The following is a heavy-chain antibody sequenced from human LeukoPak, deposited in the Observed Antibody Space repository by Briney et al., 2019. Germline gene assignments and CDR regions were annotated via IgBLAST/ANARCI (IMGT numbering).Heavy chain of an antibody. CDR3: ARECGDSSSWSNLYYYYYMDV. Sequence: PGGSLRLSCAASGFTFSSSWMSWVRQAPGKGLEWVANIKQDGSEKYYVDSVKGRFTISRDNAKNSLYLQMNSLRAEDTAVYYCARECGDSSSWSNLYYYYYMDVWGKGTTVTVSS. D-gene: IGHD6-13*01. CDR2: IKQDGSEK. J-gene: IGHJ6*03. CDR1: GFTFSSSW. V-gene: IGHV3-7*01.